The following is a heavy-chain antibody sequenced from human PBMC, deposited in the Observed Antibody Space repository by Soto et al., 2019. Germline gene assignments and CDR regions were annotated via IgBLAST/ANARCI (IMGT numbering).Heavy chain of an antibody. D-gene: IGHD4-17*01. CDR1: GFSFSDYY. CDR3: ARDKGYGDDLDS. J-gene: IGHJ4*02. V-gene: IGHV3-21*01. CDR2: ISGKSTYI. Sequence: VQLVESGGGLVKPGGSLRLSCADSGFSFSDYYMSWVRQAPGKGLEWVSSISGKSTYIYYAASVKGRFTISRENARNSVYLQMHSLRAEDTAVYYCARDKGYGDDLDSWGQGTLVTIS.